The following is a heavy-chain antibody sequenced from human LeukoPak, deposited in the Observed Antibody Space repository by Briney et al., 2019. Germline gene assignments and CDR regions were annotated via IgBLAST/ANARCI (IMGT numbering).Heavy chain of an antibody. Sequence: GEFLKISCKGSGYSFTSYWIGWVRQMPGKGLEWMGIIYPGDSDTRYSPSFQGQVTISADKSISTAYLQWSSLKASDTAMYYCARVRGDIVATIGFDYWGQGTLVTVSS. CDR3: ARVRGDIVATIGFDY. J-gene: IGHJ4*02. CDR1: GYSFTSYW. CDR2: IYPGDSDT. D-gene: IGHD5-12*01. V-gene: IGHV5-51*01.